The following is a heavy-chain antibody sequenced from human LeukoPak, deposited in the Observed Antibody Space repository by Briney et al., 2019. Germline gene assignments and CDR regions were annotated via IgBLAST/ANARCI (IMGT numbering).Heavy chain of an antibody. Sequence: GGSLRLSCAASGFTFSSYSMNWVRQAPGKGLEWVSSISSSSSYIHYADSVKGRFTISRDNAKNSLYLQMNSLRAEDTAVYYCAREFGSSGYAPFDYWGQGTLVTVSS. CDR1: GFTFSSYS. CDR3: AREFGSSGYAPFDY. D-gene: IGHD3-22*01. J-gene: IGHJ4*02. V-gene: IGHV3-21*01. CDR2: ISSSSSYI.